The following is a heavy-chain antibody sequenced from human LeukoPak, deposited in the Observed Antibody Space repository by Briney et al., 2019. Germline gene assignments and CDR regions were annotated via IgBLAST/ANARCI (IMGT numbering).Heavy chain of an antibody. CDR2: ISGSGGNT. CDR3: VKVATWTYFDY. V-gene: IGHV3-23*01. D-gene: IGHD3/OR15-3a*01. CDR1: GFTFSSYA. J-gene: IGHJ4*02. Sequence: GGSLRLSCAASGFTFSSYAMSWVRQAPGKGLEWVSAISGSGGNTYYADSVKGRFTISRDNSKNTLCLQMHSLRAEDTAVYYCVKVATWTYFDYWGQGTLVTVSS.